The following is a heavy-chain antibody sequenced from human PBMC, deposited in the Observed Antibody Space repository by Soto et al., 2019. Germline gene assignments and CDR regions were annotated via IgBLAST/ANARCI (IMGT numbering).Heavy chain of an antibody. CDR2: TRGSGGPT. Sequence: GGSLTPSSTVYGFTFASNAMSWVRPAPGKGLECVSGTRGSGGPTFYADSVKGRFTISRDNSKKTMYLQMDSLRAEDAAVYVCAKAPYDVWSSGQYVFDHWGQGTLVTVSS. J-gene: IGHJ4*02. CDR3: AKAPYDVWSSGQYVFDH. V-gene: IGHV3-23*01. D-gene: IGHD3-3*01. CDR1: GFTFASNA.